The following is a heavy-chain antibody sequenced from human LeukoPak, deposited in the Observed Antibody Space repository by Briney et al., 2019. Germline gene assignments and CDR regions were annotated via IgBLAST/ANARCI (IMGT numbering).Heavy chain of an antibody. D-gene: IGHD6-19*01. CDR1: GGSFSGYY. CDR3: ARGRSKWLVAAFDI. J-gene: IGHJ3*02. V-gene: IGHV4-34*01. Sequence: SETLSLTCAVYGGSFSGYYWSWIRQPPGKGLEWIGEINHSGSTNYNPSLKSRVTISVDTSKNQFSLKLSSVTAADTAVYYCARGRSKWLVAAFDIWGQGTMVTVSS. CDR2: INHSGST.